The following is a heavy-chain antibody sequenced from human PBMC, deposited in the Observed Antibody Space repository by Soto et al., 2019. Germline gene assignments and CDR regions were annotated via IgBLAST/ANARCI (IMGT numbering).Heavy chain of an antibody. V-gene: IGHV1-18*01. D-gene: IGHD4-4*01. J-gene: IGHJ6*04. CDR3: ARGPYTLDV. CDR2: IITINGNT. CDR1: GYNFISFG. Sequence: QVELVQSGSELKKPGASVKVSCKPTGYNFISFGLSWVRQAPGQGLEWMGWIITINGNTKYAPKFQGRLTLTADTSTSTAFLELNNLQSDDTGVYYCARGPYTLDVWGRGTTVVVSS.